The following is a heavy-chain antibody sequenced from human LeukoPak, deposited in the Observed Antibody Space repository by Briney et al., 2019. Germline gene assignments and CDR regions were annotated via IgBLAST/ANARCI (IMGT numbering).Heavy chain of an antibody. D-gene: IGHD3-10*01. J-gene: IGHJ3*02. CDR1: GFLFRDYY. CDR2: TSRSSSYT. CDR3: ARDRPYYGSADDAFDI. Sequence: GGSLRLSCAATGFLFRDYYMSWIRQAPGKGPEWVSYTSRSSSYTNYADSVKGRFTISSDNAKNSLYLQMNILRAEDTSVYYCARDRPYYGSADDAFDIWGQGTMVTVSS. V-gene: IGHV3-11*06.